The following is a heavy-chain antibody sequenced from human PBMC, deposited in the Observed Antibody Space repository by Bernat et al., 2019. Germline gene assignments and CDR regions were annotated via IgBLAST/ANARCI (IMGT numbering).Heavy chain of an antibody. V-gene: IGHV4-59*08. CDR1: GGSISSYY. Sequence: QVQLQESGPGLVKPSETLSLTCTVSGGSISSYYWSWIRQPPGKGLEWIGYIYYSGSTNYNPSLKSRVTISVDTSKNQFSLKLSSVTAADTAVYYCARHRGCSSTSCYYYYDYGMDVWGQGTTVTVSS. CDR3: ARHRGCSSTSCYYYYDYGMDV. J-gene: IGHJ6*02. CDR2: IYYSGST. D-gene: IGHD2-2*01.